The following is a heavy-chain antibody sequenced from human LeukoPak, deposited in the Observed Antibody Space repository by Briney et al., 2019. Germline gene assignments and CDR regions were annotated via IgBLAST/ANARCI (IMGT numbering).Heavy chain of an antibody. CDR2: IIPIFGTS. CDR3: ARVAAAIPRWYFDL. V-gene: IGHV1-69*06. Sequence: GSSVKVSCTTSGGSISNYAISWVRQAPGQGLEWMGVIIPIFGTSNYAQKFQGRVTITADKSTNTAYMELSSLRSEDTAVYYCARVAAAIPRWYFDLWGRGTLVTVSS. J-gene: IGHJ2*01. D-gene: IGHD2-2*01. CDR1: GGSISNYA.